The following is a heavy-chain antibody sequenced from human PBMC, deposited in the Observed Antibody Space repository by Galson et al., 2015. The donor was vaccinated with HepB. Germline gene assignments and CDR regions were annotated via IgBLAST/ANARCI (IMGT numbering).Heavy chain of an antibody. Sequence: SVKVSCKASGGTFSSYAISWVRQAPGQGLEWMGRIIPILGIANYAQKFQGRVTITADKSTSTAYMELSSLRSEDTAVYYCEMYYYDSSGYYPLLDYWGQGTLVTVSS. D-gene: IGHD3-22*01. CDR3: EMYYYDSSGYYPLLDY. V-gene: IGHV1-69*04. J-gene: IGHJ4*02. CDR1: GGTFSSYA. CDR2: IIPILGIA.